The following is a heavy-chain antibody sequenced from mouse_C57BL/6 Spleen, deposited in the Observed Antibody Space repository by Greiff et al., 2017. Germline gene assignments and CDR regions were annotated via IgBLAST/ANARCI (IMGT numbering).Heavy chain of an antibody. CDR2: IDPSDSDT. CDR3: ARTDYSWFAY. CDR1: GYTFTSYW. D-gene: IGHD1-1*01. Sequence: QVQLQQPGAELVRPGSSVKLSCKASGYTFTSYWMHWVKQRPIQGLEWIGNIDPSDSDTHYNQKFKDKATLTVDKSSSTAYMQLSSLTSADSAVYYCARTDYSWFAYWGQGTLVTVSA. J-gene: IGHJ3*01. V-gene: IGHV1-52*01.